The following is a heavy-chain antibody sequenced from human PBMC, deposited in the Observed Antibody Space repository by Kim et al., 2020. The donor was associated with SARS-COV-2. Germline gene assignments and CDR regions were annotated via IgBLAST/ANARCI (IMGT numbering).Heavy chain of an antibody. V-gene: IGHV1-24*01. CDR3: AKVGWHAFDV. Sequence: ASVKVSCKVSGHRLSQSAMHWVRQAPGKGLEWMGGFDPEDSLFIYAQKFKGRVTMTQDTSTDTAYLELSSLRSEDTGVYYCAKVGWHAFDVWGQGTVVSVSS. CDR1: GHRLSQSA. J-gene: IGHJ3*01. D-gene: IGHD2-15*01. CDR2: FDPEDSLF.